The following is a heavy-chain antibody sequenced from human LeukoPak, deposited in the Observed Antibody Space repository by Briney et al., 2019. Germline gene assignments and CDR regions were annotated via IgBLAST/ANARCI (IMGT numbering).Heavy chain of an antibody. J-gene: IGHJ4*02. D-gene: IGHD6-19*01. V-gene: IGHV1-58*02. CDR2: IVVGSGNT. CDR1: GFTFTSSA. Sequence: SVKVSCKASGFTFTSSAMQWVRQARGQRLEWIGWIVVGSGNTNYAQKFRERVTITRDMSTSTAYMELSSLRSEDTAVYYCARGRYTSGWYPDYFDYWGQGTLVTVSS. CDR3: ARGRYTSGWYPDYFDY.